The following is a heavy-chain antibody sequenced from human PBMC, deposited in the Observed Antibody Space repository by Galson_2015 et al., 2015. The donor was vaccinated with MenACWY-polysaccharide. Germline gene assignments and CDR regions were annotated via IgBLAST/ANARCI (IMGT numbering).Heavy chain of an antibody. CDR3: AKAREKYTYDTTGG. D-gene: IGHD3-22*01. CDR2: IRGSGENT. J-gene: IGHJ6*02. CDR1: GFTFSNYV. Sequence: SLRLSCAASGFTFSNYVMSRVRQAPGKGLEWVSAIRGSGENTYYADSVKGRFTISRDNSENTLYLQMNSLRAEDTAVYYCAKAREKYTYDTTGGWGQGTTVTVSS. V-gene: IGHV3-23*01.